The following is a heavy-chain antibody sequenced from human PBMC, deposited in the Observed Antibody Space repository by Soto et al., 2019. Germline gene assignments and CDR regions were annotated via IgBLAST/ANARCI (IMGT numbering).Heavy chain of an antibody. Sequence: SVKVSCKASGGTFSSYAISWVRQAPGQGLEWMGGIIPIFGTANYAQKFQGRVTITADESTSTAYMELSSLRSEDTAVYYCARDNITGTTDYYYGMDVWGQGTTVTVSS. CDR3: ARDNITGTTDYYYGMDV. J-gene: IGHJ6*02. CDR2: IIPIFGTA. D-gene: IGHD1-20*01. V-gene: IGHV1-69*13. CDR1: GGTFSSYA.